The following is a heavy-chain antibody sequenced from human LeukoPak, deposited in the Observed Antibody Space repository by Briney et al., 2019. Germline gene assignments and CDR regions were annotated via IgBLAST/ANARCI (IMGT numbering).Heavy chain of an antibody. D-gene: IGHD6-19*01. Sequence: PGGSLRLSCAASGFTFSSYWMHWVRQAPGKGLVWVSLIRADGGSTSYADSVKGRFTISRDNAKNTLYLQMNSLGAEDTAVYYCARDEWGGIAVAGSQGGYWGQGTLVTVSS. CDR1: GFTFSSYW. J-gene: IGHJ4*02. V-gene: IGHV3-74*01. CDR3: ARDEWGGIAVAGSQGGY. CDR2: IRADGGST.